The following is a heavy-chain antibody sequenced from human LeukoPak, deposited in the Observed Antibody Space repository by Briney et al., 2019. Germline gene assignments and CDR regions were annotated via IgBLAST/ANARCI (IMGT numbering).Heavy chain of an antibody. J-gene: IGHJ4*02. D-gene: IGHD3-9*01. CDR3: ARDGERFYDILTGYPNFDY. Sequence: GGSLRLSCAASGFTFSSYSMNWVRQAPGKGLEWVSSISSSSSYIYYADSVKGRFTISRDNAKNSLYLQMNSLRAEDTAVYYCARDGERFYDILTGYPNFDYWGQGTLVTVSS. CDR1: GFTFSSYS. CDR2: ISSSSSYI. V-gene: IGHV3-21*01.